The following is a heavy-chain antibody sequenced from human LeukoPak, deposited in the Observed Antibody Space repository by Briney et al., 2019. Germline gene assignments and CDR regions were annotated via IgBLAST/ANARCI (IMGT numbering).Heavy chain of an antibody. Sequence: GASVKVSCKASGYTFTSYDINWVRQATGQGLEWMGWMNPNSGNTGYAQKFQGRVTMTRNTSISTAYMELSSLRSEDTAVYYCARGRAGYYDILTAYYKRGDSWFDPWGQGTLVTVSS. CDR1: GYTFTSYD. V-gene: IGHV1-8*01. CDR3: ARGRAGYYDILTAYYKRGDSWFDP. CDR2: MNPNSGNT. J-gene: IGHJ5*02. D-gene: IGHD3-9*01.